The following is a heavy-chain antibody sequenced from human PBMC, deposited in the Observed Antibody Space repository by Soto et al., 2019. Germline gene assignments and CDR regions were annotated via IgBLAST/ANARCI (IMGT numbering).Heavy chain of an antibody. CDR1: GGHFSSYA. Sequence: GGSLRLSCAASGGHFSSYAMSWVRQAPGEGLEWVSAISGSGGSTYYADSVKGRFTISRDNSKNTLYLQMNSLRAEDTAVYYCAKARMTTVTISAFDIWGQGTMVTVSS. V-gene: IGHV3-23*01. D-gene: IGHD4-17*01. J-gene: IGHJ3*02. CDR2: ISGSGGST. CDR3: AKARMTTVTISAFDI.